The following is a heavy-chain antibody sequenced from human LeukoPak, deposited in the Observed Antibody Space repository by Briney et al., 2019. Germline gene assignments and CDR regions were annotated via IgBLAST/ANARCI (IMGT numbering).Heavy chain of an antibody. V-gene: IGHV4-4*07. Sequence: SSETLSLTCTVSGGSLSSYYWSWVRQPAGKGLEWVGRIYNSGSTNYNPSLKSRVTMSVDTSKNQFSLKLSSVTAADTAVYYCARGSEYCSGGSCFDWGQGTLVTVSS. CDR1: GGSLSSYY. CDR3: ARGSEYCSGGSCFD. J-gene: IGHJ4*02. D-gene: IGHD2-15*01. CDR2: IYNSGST.